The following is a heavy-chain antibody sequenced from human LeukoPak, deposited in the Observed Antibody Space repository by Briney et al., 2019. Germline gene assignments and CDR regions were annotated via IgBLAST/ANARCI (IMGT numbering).Heavy chain of an antibody. CDR2: ISYDGSNK. CDR1: EFTFSNYA. CDR3: ARKPGVAVAGTARGYFDY. D-gene: IGHD6-19*01. V-gene: IGHV3-30-3*01. J-gene: IGHJ4*02. Sequence: PGGSLRLSCAASEFTFSNYAMHWVRQAPGKGLEWVAVISYDGSNKDYADSVKGRFTISRDNSKNTLYLQMNSLRAEDTAVYYCARKPGVAVAGTARGYFDYWGQGTLVTVSS.